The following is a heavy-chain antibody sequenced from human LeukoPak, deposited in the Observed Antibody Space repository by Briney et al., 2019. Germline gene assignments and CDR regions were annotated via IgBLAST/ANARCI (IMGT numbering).Heavy chain of an antibody. V-gene: IGHV3-23*01. CDR2: ISGSGTAT. Sequence: GGSLRLSCAASGFTFNNYAMSWVRQAPGKGLEWVSAISGSGTATYYADSVKGRFTISRDNSKGTLYLQVNSLRAEDTAIYYCARGWKVGDWTLGFDCWGQGTLVTVSS. J-gene: IGHJ4*02. CDR1: GFTFNNYA. CDR3: ARGWKVGDWTLGFDC. D-gene: IGHD1-26*01.